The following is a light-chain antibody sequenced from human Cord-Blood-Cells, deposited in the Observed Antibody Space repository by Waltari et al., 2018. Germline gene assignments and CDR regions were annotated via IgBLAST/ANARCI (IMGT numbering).Light chain of an antibody. Sequence: QSVLTQPPSVSGAPGQRVTISCTASSSNIGAGYDVHWYQQLPGTAPKLLIYGNSNRPSGAPDRFSGSKSGTSASLAITGLQAEDEADYYCQSYDSSLSGSVFGGGTKLTVL. V-gene: IGLV1-40*01. J-gene: IGLJ3*02. CDR3: QSYDSSLSGSV. CDR1: SSNIGAGYD. CDR2: GNS.